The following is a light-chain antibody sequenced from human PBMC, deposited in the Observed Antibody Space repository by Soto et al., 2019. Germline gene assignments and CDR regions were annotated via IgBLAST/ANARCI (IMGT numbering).Light chain of an antibody. V-gene: IGLV2-14*01. J-gene: IGLJ1*01. Sequence: QSVLTQPASVSGSPGQSITISCTGSGRDIGAYDYGSWYQQHPGKAPKLIIYGVNNRPSGVSNRFSASKSAFTASLTISGLQTEDEADYSCSSYTTSYFYVFGPGTKLTVL. CDR3: SSYTTSYFYV. CDR2: GVN. CDR1: GRDIGAYDY.